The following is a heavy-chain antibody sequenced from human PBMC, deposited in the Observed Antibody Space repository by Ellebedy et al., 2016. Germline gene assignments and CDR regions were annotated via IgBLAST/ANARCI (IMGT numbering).Heavy chain of an antibody. J-gene: IGHJ6*04. CDR1: GFTFSSFA. Sequence: GESLKISCAASGFTFSSFAMHWVRQAPGKGLVWVSRISTDGSSTNYADSVKGRFTISRDNAKNTLYLQMNSLRAEDTAVYYCARGSITVFGGVDVWGKGTTVTVSS. V-gene: IGHV3-74*01. CDR3: ARGSITVFGGVDV. D-gene: IGHD3-3*01. CDR2: ISTDGSST.